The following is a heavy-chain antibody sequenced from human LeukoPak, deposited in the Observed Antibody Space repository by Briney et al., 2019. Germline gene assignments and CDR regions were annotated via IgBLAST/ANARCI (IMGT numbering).Heavy chain of an antibody. J-gene: IGHJ3*02. D-gene: IGHD6-13*01. CDR3: ARDSPIAAAGDAFDI. Sequence: EGSLRLSCAASGFTFSSYSMNWVRQAPGKGLEWVSSISSSSSYIYYADSVKGRFTISRDNAKNSLYLQMNSLRAEDTAVYYCARDSPIAAAGDAFDIWGQGTMVTVSS. V-gene: IGHV3-21*01. CDR2: ISSSSSYI. CDR1: GFTFSSYS.